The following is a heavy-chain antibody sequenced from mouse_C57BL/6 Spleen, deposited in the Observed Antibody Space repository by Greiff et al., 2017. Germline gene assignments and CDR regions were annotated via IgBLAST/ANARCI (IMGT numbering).Heavy chain of an antibody. CDR1: GYTFTDYN. V-gene: IGHV1-18*01. Sequence: VQLQQSGPELVKPGASVKIPCKASGYTFTDYNMDWVKQSHGKSLEWIGDINPNNGGTNYNQKFKGKATLTVDKSSSTAYMELRSLTSEDTAVYYCARSIYDGYLLAYWGQGTLVTVSA. J-gene: IGHJ3*01. D-gene: IGHD2-3*01. CDR3: ARSIYDGYLLAY. CDR2: INPNNGGT.